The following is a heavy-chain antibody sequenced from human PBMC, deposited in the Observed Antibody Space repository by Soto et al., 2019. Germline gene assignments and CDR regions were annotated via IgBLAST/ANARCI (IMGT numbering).Heavy chain of an antibody. CDR2: ISGSGGST. CDR1: GIPFRGYS. Sequence: GSPRLSCSTSGIPFRGYSLGLFRHVPGKGLEWVSAISGSGGSTYYADSVKGRFTISRDNSKNTLYLQMNSLRAEDTAVYYCAKVGRAARRSFDIWGQGTMVTVSS. CDR3: AKVGRAARRSFDI. V-gene: IGHV3-23*01. D-gene: IGHD6-6*01. J-gene: IGHJ3*02.